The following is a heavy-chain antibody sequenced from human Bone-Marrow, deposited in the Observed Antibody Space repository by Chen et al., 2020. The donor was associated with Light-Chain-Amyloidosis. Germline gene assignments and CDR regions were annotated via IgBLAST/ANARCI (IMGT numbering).Heavy chain of an antibody. CDR1: GITFSDYY. Sequence: QVQLVESGGGLVKPGGSLRLSRAAYGITFSDYYMSWIRQAPGKGLEWVSYISSSGSTIYYADSVKGRFTISRDNAKNSLYLQMNSLRAEDTAVYYCARERVLVPYYYYGMDVWGQGTTVTVSS. D-gene: IGHD6-6*01. CDR2: ISSSGSTI. V-gene: IGHV3-11*01. J-gene: IGHJ6*02. CDR3: ARERVLVPYYYYGMDV.